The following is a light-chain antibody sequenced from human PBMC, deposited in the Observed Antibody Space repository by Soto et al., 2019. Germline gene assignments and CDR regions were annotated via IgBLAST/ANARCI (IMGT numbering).Light chain of an antibody. Sequence: DIQMTQSPSTLSASVGDRVTITCRASQSISSWLAWYQQKPGKAPKLLIYKASSLESGVPSRFSGSGSGTEFTLTISSLQPDEFATYYCQQYNSSPWTFGQGTKVGIK. CDR1: QSISSW. V-gene: IGKV1-5*03. CDR3: QQYNSSPWT. CDR2: KAS. J-gene: IGKJ1*01.